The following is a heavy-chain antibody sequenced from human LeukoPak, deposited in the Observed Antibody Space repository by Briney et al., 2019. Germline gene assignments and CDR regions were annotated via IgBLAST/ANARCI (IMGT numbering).Heavy chain of an antibody. J-gene: IGHJ3*02. CDR2: ISGSGGST. Sequence: GGSLRLSCAASGFTYSSYAMSWVRQAPGKELEWVSTISGSGGSTYYADSVKGRFTISRDNSKNTLYLQMNSLRAEDTAVYYCAKEPRWEQLHSFDIWGQGTTVTVSS. CDR1: GFTYSSYA. CDR3: AKEPRWEQLHSFDI. V-gene: IGHV3-23*01. D-gene: IGHD1/OR15-1a*01.